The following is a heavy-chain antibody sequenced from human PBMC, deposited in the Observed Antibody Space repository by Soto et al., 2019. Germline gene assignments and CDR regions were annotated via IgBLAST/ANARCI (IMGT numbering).Heavy chain of an antibody. CDR1: GFTFSSYG. J-gene: IGHJ4*02. V-gene: IGHV3-33*01. D-gene: IGHD3-22*01. Sequence: GGSLRLSFAASGFTFSSYGMHWVRQAPGKGLEWVAVIWYDGSKKYYADSVKGRFTISRDNSKNTLYLQMNSLRAEDTAVYYCARATSGYYPYYFDYWGQGTLVTVSS. CDR3: ARATSGYYPYYFDY. CDR2: IWYDGSKK.